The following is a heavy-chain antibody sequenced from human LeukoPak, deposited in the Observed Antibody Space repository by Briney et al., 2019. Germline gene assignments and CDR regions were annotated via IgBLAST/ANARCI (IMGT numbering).Heavy chain of an antibody. D-gene: IGHD3-10*01. Sequence: GASVKVSCKASGGTLSSYAISWVRQAPGQGLEWMGGIIPIFGTANYAQKFQGRVTITADESTSTAYMELSSLRSEDTAVYYCASLTMVRGVIKPFDYWGQGTLVTVSS. CDR3: ASLTMVRGVIKPFDY. CDR2: IIPIFGTA. CDR1: GGTLSSYA. V-gene: IGHV1-69*13. J-gene: IGHJ4*02.